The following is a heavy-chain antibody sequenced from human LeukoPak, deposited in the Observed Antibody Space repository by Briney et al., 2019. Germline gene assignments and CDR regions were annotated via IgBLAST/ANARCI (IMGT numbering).Heavy chain of an antibody. V-gene: IGHV4-4*07. CDR3: ASYDSSGYNWFDP. CDR2: IYISGST. Sequence: SETLSLTCTVSGGSISSYYWSWIRQPAGKGLEWIGRIYISGSTNYNPSLKGRVTMSVVTSKNQFSLKLSSVTAADTAVYYCASYDSSGYNWFDPWGQGTLVTVSS. D-gene: IGHD3-22*01. J-gene: IGHJ5*02. CDR1: GGSISSYY.